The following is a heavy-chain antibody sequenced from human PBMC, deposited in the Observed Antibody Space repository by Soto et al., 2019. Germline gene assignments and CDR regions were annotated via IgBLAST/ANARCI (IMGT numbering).Heavy chain of an antibody. CDR2: IKQDGSEK. V-gene: IGHV3-7*01. J-gene: IGHJ3*02. D-gene: IGHD3-3*01. Sequence: GGSLRLSCAASGFTFSSYWMNWVRQAPGKGLEWVANIKQDGSEKNYVDSVKGRFTISRDNAKNSLYLQMNSLRAEDTAVYYCGKDDTPNPANACYDFFNIWGKGTRVPVS. CDR1: GFTFSSYW. CDR3: GKDDTPNPANACYDFFNI.